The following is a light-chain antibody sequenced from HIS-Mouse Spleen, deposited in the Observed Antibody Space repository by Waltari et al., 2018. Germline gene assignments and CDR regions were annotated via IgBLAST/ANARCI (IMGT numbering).Light chain of an antibody. CDR2: SNN. CDR1: SSNIGSNT. CDR3: AAWDDSLNGWV. Sequence: QSVLTQPPSASVTPGQRVPIPCSGSSSNIGSNTVNWYQQLPGTAPKLLIYSNNQRPSGVPDRFSGSKSGTSASLAISGLQSEDEADYYCAAWDDSLNGWVFGGGTKLTVL. V-gene: IGLV1-44*01. J-gene: IGLJ3*02.